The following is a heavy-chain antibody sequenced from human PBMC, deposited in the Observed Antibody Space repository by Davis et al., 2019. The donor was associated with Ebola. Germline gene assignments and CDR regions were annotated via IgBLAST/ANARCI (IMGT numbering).Heavy chain of an antibody. D-gene: IGHD4-17*01. Sequence: GESLKISCAASGFTFSSYAMHWVRQAPGKGLEWVAVISYDGSNKYYADSVKGRFTISRDNSKNTLYLQMNSLRAEDTAVYYCAREEDYGDYKSFDYWGQGTLVTVSS. V-gene: IGHV3-30-3*01. CDR3: AREEDYGDYKSFDY. J-gene: IGHJ4*02. CDR1: GFTFSSYA. CDR2: ISYDGSNK.